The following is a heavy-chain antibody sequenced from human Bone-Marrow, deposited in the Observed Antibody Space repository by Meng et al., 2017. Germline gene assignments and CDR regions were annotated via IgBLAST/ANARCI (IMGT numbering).Heavy chain of an antibody. Sequence: ASVKVFCKASGYTFTSYAMNWVRQAPGQGLEWMGWINTNTGDPTYAQGFTGRFVFSLDTSVSTAYLQISSLKAEDTAVYYCARGAFDWLPMNWGQGTLVTVSS. CDR3: ARGAFDWLPMN. CDR1: GYTFTSYA. J-gene: IGHJ4*02. CDR2: INTNTGDP. D-gene: IGHD3-9*01. V-gene: IGHV7-4-1*02.